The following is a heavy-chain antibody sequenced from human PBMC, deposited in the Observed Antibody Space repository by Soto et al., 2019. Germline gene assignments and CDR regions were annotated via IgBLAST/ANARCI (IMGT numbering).Heavy chain of an antibody. CDR1: GYTFTSYG. J-gene: IGHJ6*02. CDR3: ARVPITMVRGVYYYGMDV. Sequence: ASVKVSCKASGYTFTSYGISWVRQAPGQGLEWVGWISAYNGNTNYAQKLQGRVTMTTDTSTSTAYMELRSLRSDDTAVYYCARVPITMVRGVYYYGMDVWGQGTTVTVSS. V-gene: IGHV1-18*04. CDR2: ISAYNGNT. D-gene: IGHD3-10*01.